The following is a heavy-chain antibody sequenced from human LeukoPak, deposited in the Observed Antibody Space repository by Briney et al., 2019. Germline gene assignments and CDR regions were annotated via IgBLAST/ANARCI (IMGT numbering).Heavy chain of an antibody. V-gene: IGHV1-69*05. J-gene: IGHJ3*02. D-gene: IGHD3-22*01. Sequence: GASVKVSCKASGGTFSSYAISWVRQAPGQGLEWMGRIIPIFGTANYAQKFQGRVTITTDESTSTAYMELSSLRSEDTAVYYCAGNYYDMLWDAFDIWGQGTMVTVSS. CDR3: AGNYYDMLWDAFDI. CDR2: IIPIFGTA. CDR1: GGTFSSYA.